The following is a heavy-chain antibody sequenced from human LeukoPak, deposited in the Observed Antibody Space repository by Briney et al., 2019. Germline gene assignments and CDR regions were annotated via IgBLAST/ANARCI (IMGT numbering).Heavy chain of an antibody. D-gene: IGHD3-22*01. Sequence: PGGSLRLSCAASGFTFSSYSMNWVRQAPGKGLEWVSSISSSSSYIYYADSVKGRLTISRDNAKNSLYLQMNSLRAEDTAVYYCARDYYDSSGYLYYFDYWGQGTLVTVSS. CDR1: GFTFSSYS. CDR2: ISSSSSYI. CDR3: ARDYYDSSGYLYYFDY. J-gene: IGHJ4*02. V-gene: IGHV3-21*01.